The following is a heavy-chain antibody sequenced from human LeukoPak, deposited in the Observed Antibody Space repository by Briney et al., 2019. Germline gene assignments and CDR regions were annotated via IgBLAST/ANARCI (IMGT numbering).Heavy chain of an antibody. CDR2: IYYSGGT. J-gene: IGHJ4*02. CDR1: GGSITGNTYY. Sequence: SETLSLTCDVSGGSITGNTYYWGWIRQPPDKVLEWIGTIYYSGGTYYRPSLKSRVTISMDRSKNQISLKMASVTAADTAIFYCARRRYDSSTYNFDSWGPGTLVTVSS. V-gene: IGHV4-39*01. CDR3: ARRRYDSSTYNFDS. D-gene: IGHD3-22*01.